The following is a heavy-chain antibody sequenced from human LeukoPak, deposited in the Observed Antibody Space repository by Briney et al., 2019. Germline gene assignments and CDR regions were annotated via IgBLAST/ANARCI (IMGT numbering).Heavy chain of an antibody. Sequence: GGSLRLSCAASGFTVSNNYMSWVRQAPGKGLEWVSIIYSGGSTYYSDAVKGRVTISRDNSKNTLYLQMNSLSPEDTAVYYCAELAGRYYDTSAYYHWGQGTLVTVSS. CDR3: AELAGRYYDTSAYYH. CDR1: GFTVSNNY. J-gene: IGHJ5*02. V-gene: IGHV3-66*02. CDR2: IYSGGST. D-gene: IGHD3-22*01.